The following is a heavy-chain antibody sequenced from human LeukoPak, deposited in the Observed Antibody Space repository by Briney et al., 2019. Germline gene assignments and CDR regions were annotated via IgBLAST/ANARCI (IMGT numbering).Heavy chain of an antibody. CDR3: ARDWGPPPMIRGVIPFDS. D-gene: IGHD3-10*01. V-gene: IGHV1-18*01. CDR1: GYTFSSYG. J-gene: IGHJ4*02. CDR2: VSSNKGNT. Sequence: ASVKVSCKASGYTFSSYGISWVRQAPGQGLGWIGWVSSNKGNTNGAQRLQGRLSMTTDTSTSTAYMELRSLRSDDTAVYYRARDWGPPPMIRGVIPFDSWGQGTLITVSS.